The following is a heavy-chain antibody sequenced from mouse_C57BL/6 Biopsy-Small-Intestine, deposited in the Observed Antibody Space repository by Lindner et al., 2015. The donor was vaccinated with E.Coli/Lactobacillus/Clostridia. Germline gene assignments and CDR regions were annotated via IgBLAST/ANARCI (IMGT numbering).Heavy chain of an antibody. CDR3: ARGWNYFFDY. V-gene: IGHV1-9*01. CDR1: LHIHWLL. D-gene: IGHD3-3*01. Sequence: LQESGAELVKPGAVSEAFLQGYWLHIHWLLDRLGKQRPGHGLEWIGEILPGSGSTNYNEKFKGKATFTADTSSNTAYMQLSSLTTEDSAIYYCARGWNYFFDYWGQGTTLTVSS. J-gene: IGHJ2*01. CDR2: ILPGSGST.